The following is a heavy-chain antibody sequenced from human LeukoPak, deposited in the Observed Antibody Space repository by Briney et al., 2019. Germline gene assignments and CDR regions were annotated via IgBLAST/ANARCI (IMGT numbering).Heavy chain of an antibody. J-gene: IGHJ4*02. CDR3: ARGSPVGGYYSAFDY. CDR1: GGSISSYY. CDR2: IYTSGST. D-gene: IGHD3-3*01. V-gene: IGHV4-4*07. Sequence: SETLSLTCTVSGGSISSYYWSWIRQPAGKGLEWIGRIYTSGSTNYNPSLKSRVTMSVDTSKNQFSLKLSSVTAADTAVYYCARGSPVGGYYSAFDYWGQGTLVTVSS.